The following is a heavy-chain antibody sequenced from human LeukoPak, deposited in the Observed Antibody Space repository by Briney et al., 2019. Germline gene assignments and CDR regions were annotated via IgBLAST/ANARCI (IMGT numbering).Heavy chain of an antibody. Sequence: KPSETLSLTCTVSGGSISSGGYYWSWIRQPPGKGLEWIGEINHSGSTNYNPSLKSRVTISVDTSKNQFSLKLSSVTAADTAVYYCARATYYDYVWGSYRYTYYFDYWGQGTLVTVSS. J-gene: IGHJ4*02. D-gene: IGHD3-16*02. CDR3: ARATYYDYVWGSYRYTYYFDY. CDR2: INHSGST. V-gene: IGHV4-39*07. CDR1: GGSISSGGYY.